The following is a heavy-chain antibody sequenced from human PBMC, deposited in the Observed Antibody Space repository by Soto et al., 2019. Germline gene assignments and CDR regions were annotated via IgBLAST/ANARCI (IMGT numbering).Heavy chain of an antibody. Sequence: QLQLQKSGSGLVKPSQTLSLTCAASGGSFTGVGYSGGWIRQPPGKGLEWIGYIYHSGSTYYNPSLKSRVTISVDRSKNQFSLKLSSVTAADTAVYYCARVPDRWGQGTLVTVSS. CDR1: GGSFTGVGYS. D-gene: IGHD2-2*01. J-gene: IGHJ5*02. CDR2: IYHSGST. V-gene: IGHV4-30-2*01. CDR3: ARVPDR.